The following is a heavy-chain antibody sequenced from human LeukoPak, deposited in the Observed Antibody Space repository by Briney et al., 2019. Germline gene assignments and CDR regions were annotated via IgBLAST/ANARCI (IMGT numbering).Heavy chain of an antibody. D-gene: IGHD6-13*01. CDR1: GFTFSSYS. Sequence: GGSLRLSCAASGFTFSSYSMTWVRQAPGKGLEWVSSISSSSSYIYYADSVKGRFTISRDNAKNSLYLQMNSLRAEDTAVYYCAGRDLGGYSSSWYENAFDIWGQGTMVTVSS. CDR2: ISSSSSYI. J-gene: IGHJ3*02. CDR3: AGRDLGGYSSSWYENAFDI. V-gene: IGHV3-21*01.